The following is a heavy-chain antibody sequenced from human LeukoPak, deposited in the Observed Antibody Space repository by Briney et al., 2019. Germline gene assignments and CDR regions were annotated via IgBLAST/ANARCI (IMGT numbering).Heavy chain of an antibody. V-gene: IGHV3-23*01. CDR1: GFTFSSYA. CDR2: ISGSGGST. Sequence: GGSLRLSCAASGFTFSSYAMSWVRQAPGKGLEWVSAISGSGGSTYYADSVKGRFTISRDNSKNTLYLQINSLRAEDTAVYYCATIPHHITIFGVAIRAFDYWGQGTLVTVSS. D-gene: IGHD3-3*01. J-gene: IGHJ4*02. CDR3: ATIPHHITIFGVAIRAFDY.